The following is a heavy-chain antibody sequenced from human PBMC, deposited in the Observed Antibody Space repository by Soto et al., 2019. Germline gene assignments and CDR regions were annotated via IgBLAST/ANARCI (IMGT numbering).Heavy chain of an antibody. D-gene: IGHD2-2*01. CDR3: AKDIQIGDIVVVPADPLTDY. V-gene: IGHV3-9*01. CDR1: GFTFDDYA. Sequence: DVQLVESGGGLVQPGRSLRLSCAASGFTFDDYAMHWVRQAPGKGLERVSGISWNRCSIGYADSVKGRFTISRDNAKNSMYLQMNSLRAEDTALYYCAKDIQIGDIVVVPADPLTDYWGQGTLVTVSS. J-gene: IGHJ4*02. CDR2: ISWNRCSI.